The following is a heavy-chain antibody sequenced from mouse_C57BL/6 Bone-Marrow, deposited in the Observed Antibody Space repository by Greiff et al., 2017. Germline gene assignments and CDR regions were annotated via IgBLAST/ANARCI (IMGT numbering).Heavy chain of an antibody. CDR3: ARVTQATIYYAMDY. D-gene: IGHD3-2*02. CDR1: GYAFSSYW. Sequence: VQRVESGAELVKPGASVKISCKASGYAFSSYWMNWVKQRPGKGLEWIGQIYPGDGDTNYNGKFKGKATLTADKSSSTAYMQLSSLTSEDSAVYFCARVTQATIYYAMDYWGQGTSVTVSS. CDR2: IYPGDGDT. V-gene: IGHV1-80*01. J-gene: IGHJ4*01.